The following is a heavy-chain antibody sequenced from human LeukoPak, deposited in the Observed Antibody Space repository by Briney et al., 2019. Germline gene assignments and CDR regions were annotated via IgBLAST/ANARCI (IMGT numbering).Heavy chain of an antibody. D-gene: IGHD3-22*01. J-gene: IGHJ3*02. CDR2: IIPIFGTA. Sequence: ASVKVSCKASGGTFSSYAISWVRQAPGQGLERMGGIIPIFGTANYTQKFQGRVTITTDESTSTAYMELSSLRSEDTAVYYCAREDSYYYDSSGYKRSFDIWGQGTMVTVSS. CDR1: GGTFSSYA. CDR3: AREDSYYYDSSGYKRSFDI. V-gene: IGHV1-69*05.